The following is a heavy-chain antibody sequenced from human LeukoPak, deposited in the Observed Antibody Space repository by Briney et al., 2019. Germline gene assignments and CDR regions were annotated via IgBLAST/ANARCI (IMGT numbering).Heavy chain of an antibody. J-gene: IGHJ5*02. D-gene: IGHD2-2*01. V-gene: IGHV4-34*01. CDR1: GGSFSGYY. CDR2: INHSGST. CDR3: ARGVVPAALWQNWIAP. Sequence: SETLSLTCAVYGGSFSGYYWSWIRQPPGKGLEWVGEINHSGSTNYNPSLKSRVTISVDTSKNQFSLKLSSVTAADTAVFYCARGVVPAALWQNWIAPWGQGTLVIVSS.